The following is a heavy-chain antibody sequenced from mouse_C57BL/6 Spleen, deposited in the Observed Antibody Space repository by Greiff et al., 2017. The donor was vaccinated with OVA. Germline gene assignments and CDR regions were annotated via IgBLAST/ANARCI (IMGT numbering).Heavy chain of an antibody. CDR3: AGSSYRDWYFDV. D-gene: IGHD1-1*01. CDR1: GYTFTDYY. CDR2: INPNNGGT. Sequence: VQLQQSGPELVKPEASVKISCKASGYTFTDYYMNWVKQSHGKSLEWIGDINPNNGGTSYNQKFKGKATLTVDKSSSTAYMELRSLTSEDSAVYYCAGSSYRDWYFDVWGTGTTVTVSS. J-gene: IGHJ1*03. V-gene: IGHV1-26*01.